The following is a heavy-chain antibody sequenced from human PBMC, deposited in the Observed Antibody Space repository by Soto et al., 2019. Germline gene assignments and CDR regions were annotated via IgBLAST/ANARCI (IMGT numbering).Heavy chain of an antibody. J-gene: IGHJ4*02. D-gene: IGHD2-2*01. CDR3: ARDPAPAAMSPFDY. Sequence: GGSLRLSCAASGFTFSSYGMHWVRQAPGKGLEWVAVIWYDGSNKYYADSVKGRFTISRDNSKNTLYLQMNSLRAEDTAVYYCARDPAPAAMSPFDYWGQGTLVTVSS. V-gene: IGHV3-33*01. CDR1: GFTFSSYG. CDR2: IWYDGSNK.